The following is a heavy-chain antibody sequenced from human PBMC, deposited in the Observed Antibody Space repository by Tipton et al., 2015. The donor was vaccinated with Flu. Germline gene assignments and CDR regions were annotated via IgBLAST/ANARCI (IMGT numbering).Heavy chain of an antibody. Sequence: GSLRLSCSVSGDSVNSASYYWSWIRKPPGKGLEWIGNIYHTGSTNYNPSLKGRVTISLDTSKNQFSLRLASVTAADTAVYHCARDRVMSWFDPWGQGTLVTVSS. D-gene: IGHD2-8*01. CDR3: ARDRVMSWFDP. V-gene: IGHV4-61*01. J-gene: IGHJ5*02. CDR1: GDSVNSASYY. CDR2: IYHTGST.